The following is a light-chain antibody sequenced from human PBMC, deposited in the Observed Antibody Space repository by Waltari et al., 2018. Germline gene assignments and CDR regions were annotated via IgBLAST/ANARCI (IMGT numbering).Light chain of an antibody. V-gene: IGKV3-20*01. CDR3: QQHGTLPAT. CDR1: QSVGSSS. J-gene: IGKJ1*01. CDR2: RAS. Sequence: EIVLTQSPGTASLAPGERATLPCRASQSVGSSSLAWYQQKPGQAPRLVIYRASRRATDIPDRFSGSGSGTDFSLTISRLEPEDFAVYYCQQHGTLPATFGQGTKVEIK.